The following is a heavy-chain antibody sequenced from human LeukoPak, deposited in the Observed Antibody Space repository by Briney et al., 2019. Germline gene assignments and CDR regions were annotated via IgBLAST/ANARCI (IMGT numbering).Heavy chain of an antibody. CDR1: GFTFSSYW. V-gene: IGHV3-7*01. CDR2: IKQDGNEK. CDR3: ARLGPVTLIGVSYWYSDL. J-gene: IGHJ2*01. Sequence: GGSLTLSCAASGFTFSSYWMTWVRQAPGKGLEWVANIKQDGNEKSYVDSVKDRFSISRDNAKSALYLQMNSLRDEDTAVYYCARLGPVTLIGVSYWYSDLWGRGTLVTASS. D-gene: IGHD3-22*01.